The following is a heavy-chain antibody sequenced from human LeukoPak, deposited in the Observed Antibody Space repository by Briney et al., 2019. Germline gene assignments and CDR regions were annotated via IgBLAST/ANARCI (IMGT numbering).Heavy chain of an antibody. V-gene: IGHV3-66*02. J-gene: IGHJ6*03. Sequence: GGSLRLSCAASGFPVSSNHMSWVRQAPGKGLEWVSDIYSGSSTYYADSMKGRFTISRDNSKNTLYLQLNSLRAKDTAVYYCARWSSSSLKAYRYMDVWGRGTTVTVSS. CDR1: GFPVSSNH. D-gene: IGHD6-13*01. CDR3: ARWSSSSLKAYRYMDV. CDR2: IYSGSST.